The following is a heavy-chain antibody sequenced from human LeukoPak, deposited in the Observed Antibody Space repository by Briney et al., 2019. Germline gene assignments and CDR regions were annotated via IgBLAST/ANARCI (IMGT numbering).Heavy chain of an antibody. CDR2: ISDGSHHT. V-gene: IGHV3-23*01. CDR3: AKELKSGGWPFHY. CDR1: GFTFSAFA. J-gene: IGHJ4*02. Sequence: GGSLRLSCAASGFTFSAFAMSWVRQAPGKGLEWVSGISDGSHHTYYADSVKGRFSISRDNSRNPLFLQMNSLRADDTALYYCAKELKSGGWPFHYWGQGALVTVSS. D-gene: IGHD6-19*01.